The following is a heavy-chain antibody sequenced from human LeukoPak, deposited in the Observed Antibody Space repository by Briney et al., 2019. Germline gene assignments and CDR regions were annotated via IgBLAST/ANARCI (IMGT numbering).Heavy chain of an antibody. CDR3: AKDLRAVAGSAWYFDL. Sequence: GGSLRLSCAASGFTFSSYGMHWVRQAPGKGLEWVAVISYDGSNKYYADSVKGRFTISRDNSKYTLYLQMNSLRAEDTAVYYCAKDLRAVAGSAWYFDLWGRGTLVTVSS. CDR2: ISYDGSNK. CDR1: GFTFSSYG. J-gene: IGHJ2*01. V-gene: IGHV3-30*18. D-gene: IGHD6-19*01.